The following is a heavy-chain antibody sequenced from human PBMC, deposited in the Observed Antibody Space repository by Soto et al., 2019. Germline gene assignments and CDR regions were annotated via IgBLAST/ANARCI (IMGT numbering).Heavy chain of an antibody. D-gene: IGHD3-22*01. V-gene: IGHV4-30-2*01. CDR1: GGSISSGGYS. CDR3: ARVTYYDSSGYPFEP. J-gene: IGHJ5*02. Sequence: SETLSLTCAVSGGSISSGGYSWSWIRQPPGKGLEWIGYIYHSGSTYYNPSLKSRVTISVDRSKNQFSLKLSSVTAADTAVYYCARVTYYDSSGYPFEPWGQGTLVTVSS. CDR2: IYHSGST.